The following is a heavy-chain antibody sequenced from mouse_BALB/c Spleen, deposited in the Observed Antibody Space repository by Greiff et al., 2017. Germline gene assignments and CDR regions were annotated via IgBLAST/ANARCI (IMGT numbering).Heavy chain of an antibody. D-gene: IGHD1-1*01. Sequence: EVQVVESGGGLVKPGGSLKLSCAASGFTFSDYYMYWVRQTPEKRLEWVATISDGGSYTYYPDSVKGRFTISRDNAKNNLYLQMSSLKSEDTAMYYCARDRGYGSRSWFAYWGQGTLVTVSA. CDR3: ARDRGYGSRSWFAY. J-gene: IGHJ3*01. CDR1: GFTFSDYY. V-gene: IGHV5-4*02. CDR2: ISDGGSYT.